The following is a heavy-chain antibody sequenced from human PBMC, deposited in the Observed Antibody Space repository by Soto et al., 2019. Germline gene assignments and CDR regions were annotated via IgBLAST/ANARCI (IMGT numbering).Heavy chain of an antibody. J-gene: IGHJ4*02. CDR1: GFSLRTSGVG. CDR3: AHRRFTFGGDISADY. V-gene: IGHV2-5*02. CDR2: IYWDDDK. D-gene: IGHD3-16*02. Sequence: QITLKESGPTLMKPTQTLTLTCTFSGFSLRTSGVGVGWIRQPPGKALEWLALIYWDDDKRYSPSLMSRLTITKDTSKNQVVLTMTNMDPVDTATYYCAHRRFTFGGDISADYWGLGTLVTVSS.